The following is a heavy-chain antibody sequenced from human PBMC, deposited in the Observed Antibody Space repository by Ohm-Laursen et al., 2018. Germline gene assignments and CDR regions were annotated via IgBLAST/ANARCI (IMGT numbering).Heavy chain of an antibody. D-gene: IGHD3-3*01. CDR3: ARGSHWSGYYGYFDY. J-gene: IGHJ4*02. CDR2: ISSSGSTI. Sequence: SLRLSCAASGFTFSSYEMNWVRQAPGKGLEWVSYISSSGSTIYYADSVKGRFTISRDNAKNSLYLQMNSLRAEDTAVYYCARGSHWSGYYGYFDYWGQGTLVTVSS. CDR1: GFTFSSYE. V-gene: IGHV3-48*03.